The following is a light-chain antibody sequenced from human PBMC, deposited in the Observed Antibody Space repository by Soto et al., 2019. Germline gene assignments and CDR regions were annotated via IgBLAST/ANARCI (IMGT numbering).Light chain of an antibody. J-gene: IGLJ3*02. CDR3: RPFAGSHPFWV. V-gene: IGLV2-11*01. Sequence: QSVLTQPRSVSGSPGQSVTISCTGTSSDVGDYNYVSWYQQYPGKAPKLVIYDVSKRPSGVPDRFSGSKSGNTASLTISGSQVGEGGGFSCRPFAGSHPFWVLGGGTKLPVL. CDR1: SSDVGDYNY. CDR2: DVS.